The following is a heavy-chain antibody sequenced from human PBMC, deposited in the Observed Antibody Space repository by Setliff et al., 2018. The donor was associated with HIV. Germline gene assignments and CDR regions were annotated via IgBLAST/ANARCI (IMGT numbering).Heavy chain of an antibody. CDR1: GGSFSGHY. D-gene: IGHD6-13*01. Sequence: SETLSLTCDVYGGSFSGHYWSWIRQPPGKGLEWIGESNHSGSTNYNPSLKSRVTISVDTSKRQFSLKLSSVTAADTAVFYCARGPVYSSTIDYWGQGTLVTVSS. CDR3: ARGPVYSSTIDY. CDR2: SNHSGST. V-gene: IGHV4-34*01. J-gene: IGHJ4*02.